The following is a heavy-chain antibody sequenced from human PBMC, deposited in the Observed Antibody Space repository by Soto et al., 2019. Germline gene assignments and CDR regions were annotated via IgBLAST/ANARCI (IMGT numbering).Heavy chain of an antibody. V-gene: IGHV1-69*13. Sequence: SVKVSCKASGGTFSSYAISWVRQAPGQGLEWMGGIIPIFGTANYAQKFQGRVTITADESTSTAYMELSSLRSEDTAVYYCARETPDGTNAYCGGDCYIDYWGQGTLVTVSS. J-gene: IGHJ4*02. CDR3: ARETPDGTNAYCGGDCYIDY. CDR1: GGTFSSYA. D-gene: IGHD2-21*02. CDR2: IIPIFGTA.